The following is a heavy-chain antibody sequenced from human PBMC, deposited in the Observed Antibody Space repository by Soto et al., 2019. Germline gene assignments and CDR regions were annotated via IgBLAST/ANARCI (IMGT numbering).Heavy chain of an antibody. CDR2: NDPNDDYT. CDR1: GYTFINYY. CDR3: ARVGVKSVKDFSLGYYNWFDT. V-gene: IGHV1-46*01. Sequence: QVQLVQSEAEVKKPGASVKVSCKASGYTFINYYVHCVRQAPVQALEWEGSNDPNDDYTFNAEKCQGRVTMSSDASTSTVFLEVTILTSADTAIYFCARVGVKSVKDFSLGYYNWFDTWGQGTLVTVSS. J-gene: IGHJ5*02. D-gene: IGHD2-2*03.